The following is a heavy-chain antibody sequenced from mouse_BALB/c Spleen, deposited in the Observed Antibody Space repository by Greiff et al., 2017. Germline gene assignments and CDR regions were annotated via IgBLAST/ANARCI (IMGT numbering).Heavy chain of an antibody. CDR3: ARWYYGTPRYFDV. V-gene: IGHV1-55*01. D-gene: IGHD1-1*01. CDR2: IYPGSGST. J-gene: IGHJ1*01. CDR1: GYNFTSYW. Sequence: QVQLQQPGAELVKPGTSVKLSCKASGYNFTSYWINWVKLRPGQGLEWIGDIYPGSGSTNYNEKFKSKATLTVDTSSSTAYMQLSSLASEDSALYYGARWYYGTPRYFDVWGAGTTVTVSS.